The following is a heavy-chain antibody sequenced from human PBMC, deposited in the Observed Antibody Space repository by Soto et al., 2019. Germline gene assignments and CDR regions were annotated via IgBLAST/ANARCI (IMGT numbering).Heavy chain of an antibody. CDR1: GYALTELS. D-gene: IGHD5-12*01. Sequence: ASVKVSCKVSGYALTELSMHWVRQAPGKGLEWMGGFDPEDGETIYAQKFQGRVTMTEDTSTDTAYMELRSLRSDDTAVYYCARVSGHSGYDYNWFDPWGQGTLVTVSS. CDR3: ARVSGHSGYDYNWFDP. V-gene: IGHV1-24*01. CDR2: FDPEDGET. J-gene: IGHJ5*02.